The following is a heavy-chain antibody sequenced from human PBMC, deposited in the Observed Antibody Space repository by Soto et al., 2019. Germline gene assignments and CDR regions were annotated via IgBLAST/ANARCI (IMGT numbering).Heavy chain of an antibody. J-gene: IGHJ4*02. CDR2: ITGDGDTT. V-gene: IGHV3-23*01. CDR3: ANEMTSGSRLAFDY. CDR1: GFTFSSNA. D-gene: IGHD2-15*01. Sequence: EVQLLESGGGLLQPGGSLRLSCAASGFTFSSNALNWVRQAPGKGLEWVSGITGDGDTTFYAGSVKGRFTISRDNSRNTVYLQMNSVRAEDTAVYYCANEMTSGSRLAFDYWGQGTLVTVSS.